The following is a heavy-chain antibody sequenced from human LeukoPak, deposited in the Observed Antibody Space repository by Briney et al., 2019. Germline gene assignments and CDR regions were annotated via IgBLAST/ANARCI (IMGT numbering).Heavy chain of an antibody. CDR3: ARGIYDSSGYYPYYFDY. J-gene: IGHJ4*02. CDR1: GFTFSYYA. V-gene: IGHV3-23*01. Sequence: GGSLRLSCAASGFTFSYYAMSWVRQAPGKGLEWVSAISGSGGSTYYADSVKGRFTISRDNSKNTLYLQMNSLRAEDTAVYYCARGIYDSSGYYPYYFDYWGQGTLVTVSS. D-gene: IGHD3-22*01. CDR2: ISGSGGST.